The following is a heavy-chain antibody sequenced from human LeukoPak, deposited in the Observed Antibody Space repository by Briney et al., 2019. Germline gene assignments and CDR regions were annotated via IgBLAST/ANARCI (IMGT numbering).Heavy chain of an antibody. J-gene: IGHJ3*02. V-gene: IGHV4-39*07. CDR1: GASISSGSNY. CDR3: ARSDGYGLVGI. D-gene: IGHD3-10*01. CDR2: IYSSGST. Sequence: SQTLSLTCSVSGASISSGSNYWGWVRQPPGKTLEWIGSIYSSGSTYYNPSLKSRVIIIIDTPNNHFSLTLSSVTAADTAVYYCARSDGYGLVGIWGQGTMVTVSS.